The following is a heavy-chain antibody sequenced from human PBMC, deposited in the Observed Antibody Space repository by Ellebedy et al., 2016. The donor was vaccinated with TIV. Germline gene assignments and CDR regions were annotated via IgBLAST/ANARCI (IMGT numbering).Heavy chain of an antibody. Sequence: ASVKVSCKASGYTFTSYAMHWVRQAPGQRLEWMGWINAGNGNTKYSQKFQGRVTITRDTSASTAYMELSSLRSEDTAVYYCARVGARIAAAGRFDYWGQGTLVTVSS. V-gene: IGHV1-3*01. CDR3: ARVGARIAAAGRFDY. J-gene: IGHJ4*02. CDR2: INAGNGNT. CDR1: GYTFTSYA. D-gene: IGHD6-13*01.